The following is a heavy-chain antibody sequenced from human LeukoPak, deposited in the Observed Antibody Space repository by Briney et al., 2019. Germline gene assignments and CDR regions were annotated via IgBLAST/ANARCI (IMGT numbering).Heavy chain of an antibody. V-gene: IGHV4-4*02. CDR1: GGSISSSNW. CDR3: ARGGYYGSGSRPNWFDP. CDR2: IYHSGST. J-gene: IGHJ5*02. D-gene: IGHD3-10*01. Sequence: PSGTLSLTCAVSGGSISSSNWWSWVRQPPGKGLEWIGEIYHSGSTNYNPSLKSRVTISLDKSKNQFSLKLSSVTAADTAVYYCARGGYYGSGSRPNWFDPWGQGTLVTVSS.